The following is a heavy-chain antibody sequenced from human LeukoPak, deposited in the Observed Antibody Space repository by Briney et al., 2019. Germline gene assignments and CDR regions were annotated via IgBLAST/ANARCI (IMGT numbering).Heavy chain of an antibody. J-gene: IGHJ6*03. Sequence: PGGSLRLSCAASGFTFSDYYMSWIRQAPGKGLEWVSYISTSGTTTYYGDSVKGRFTISRDNAKNSLYLQMNNLRAEDTAVYYCARVKNGFDGNGYPYHYYYMDVWGRGTTVTVFS. CDR3: ARVKNGFDGNGYPYHYYYMDV. CDR1: GFTFSDYY. V-gene: IGHV3-11*04. CDR2: ISTSGTTT. D-gene: IGHD3-22*01.